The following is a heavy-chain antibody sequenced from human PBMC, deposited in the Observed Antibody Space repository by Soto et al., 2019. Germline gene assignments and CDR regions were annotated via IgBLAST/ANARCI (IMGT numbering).Heavy chain of an antibody. CDR2: VYHSGST. J-gene: IGHJ4*02. CDR1: GGSISTSNW. V-gene: IGHV4-4*02. CDR3: ASTSTSGTRFDY. Sequence: QVQLQESGPGLVKPSGTLSLTCSVSGGSISTSNWWSWVRQPPGKGLEWIGEVYHSGSTNYNPSFKSRVARSVDKSKDQCSRQFNSVTAADTALYYCASTSTSGTRFDYWGPGRLVTVSS. D-gene: IGHD2-2*01.